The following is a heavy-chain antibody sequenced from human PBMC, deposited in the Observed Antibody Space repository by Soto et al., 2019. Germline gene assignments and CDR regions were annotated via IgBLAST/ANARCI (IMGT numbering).Heavy chain of an antibody. D-gene: IGHD1-26*01. CDR3: ARVYGRGDYFDF. Sequence: QVQLQESGPGLVKPSQTLSLTCTVSGTTISSGDHYWSWIRQAPGKGLEWIGYMYYTGKTYYNTSLQSRVTLSVDTSKNQFSLKMTSVNAADTAMYFCARVYGRGDYFDFWGRGTLVSVSS. V-gene: IGHV4-30-4*01. CDR1: GTTISSGDHY. J-gene: IGHJ4*02. CDR2: MYYTGKT.